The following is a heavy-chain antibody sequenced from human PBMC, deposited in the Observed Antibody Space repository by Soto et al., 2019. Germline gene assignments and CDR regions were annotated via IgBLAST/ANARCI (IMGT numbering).Heavy chain of an antibody. D-gene: IGHD1-26*01. CDR3: STDEWE. CDR2: IKSKIHGGTT. V-gene: IGHV3-15*05. CDR1: GFNFSNGW. J-gene: IGHJ4*02. Sequence: ELQLVESGGGLVKPGGSLRLSCAASGFNFSNGWMSWVRQAPGKGLEWVGRIKSKIHGGTTDYAAHVKGRFTISRYDSKDALYLEMHSLQTDDTAVYYCSTDEWEWGQGTLVTVSS.